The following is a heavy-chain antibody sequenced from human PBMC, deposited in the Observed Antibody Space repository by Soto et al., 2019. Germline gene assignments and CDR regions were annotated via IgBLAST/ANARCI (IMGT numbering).Heavy chain of an antibody. CDR1: GGSISSYY. D-gene: IGHD3-10*01. J-gene: IGHJ3*02. V-gene: IGHV4-59*01. Sequence: KPSETLSLTCTVSGGSISSYYWSWIRQPPGKGLEWIGYIYYSGSTNYNPSLKSRVTISVDTSKNQFSLKLSSVTAADTAVYYCARVGHYDGSGAKFFDIWGQGTMVTFS. CDR2: IYYSGST. CDR3: ARVGHYDGSGAKFFDI.